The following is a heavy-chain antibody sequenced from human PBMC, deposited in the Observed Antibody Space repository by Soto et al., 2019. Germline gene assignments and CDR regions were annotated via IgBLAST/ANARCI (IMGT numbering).Heavy chain of an antibody. D-gene: IGHD1-7*01. CDR2: IYYSGST. V-gene: IGHV4-39*01. CDR1: GGSISSSSYD. Sequence: SETLSLTCTVTGGSISSSSYDWGWIRQPPGKGLEWIGSIYYSGSTYYNPSLKSRVTISVDTSKNQFSLKLSSVTAADTAVYYCASTTEQNYVIQGGEFDPWGQGTLVTVSS. CDR3: ASTTEQNYVIQGGEFDP. J-gene: IGHJ5*02.